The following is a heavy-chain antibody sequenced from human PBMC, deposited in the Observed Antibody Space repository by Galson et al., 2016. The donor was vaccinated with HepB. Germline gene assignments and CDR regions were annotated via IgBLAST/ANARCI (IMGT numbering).Heavy chain of an antibody. J-gene: IGHJ4*02. CDR2: IKQDASEK. Sequence: SLRLSCAASGFAFNTYWMSWVRLAPGKGLEWVANIKQDASEKYYVDSVKGRFTISRDNAKNSLYLQMNSLTADDTAVYYCARDYRHCGADPMGAQGTLVTVSS. CDR1: GFAFNTYW. V-gene: IGHV3-7*01. CDR3: ARDYRHCGADPM. D-gene: IGHD2-21*02.